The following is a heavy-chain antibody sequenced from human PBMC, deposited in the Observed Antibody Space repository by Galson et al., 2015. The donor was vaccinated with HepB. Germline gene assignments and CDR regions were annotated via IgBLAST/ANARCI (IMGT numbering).Heavy chain of an antibody. V-gene: IGHV3-74*01. J-gene: IGHJ3*02. CDR3: AREGRRTGEVTKAFDM. Sequence: SLRLSCAAPGFTNYWMHWVRQAPGRGLVWVSRINSDGSSTSYAASVKGRFTISRDNAKNTLYLQMNSLRDEDTAVYYCAREGRRTGEVTKAFDMWVQGTMVTVSS. CDR2: INSDGSST. CDR1: GFTNYW. D-gene: IGHD7-27*01.